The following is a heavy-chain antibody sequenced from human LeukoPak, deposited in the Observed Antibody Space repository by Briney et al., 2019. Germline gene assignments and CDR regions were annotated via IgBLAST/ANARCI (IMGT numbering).Heavy chain of an antibody. D-gene: IGHD1-26*01. J-gene: IGHJ4*02. V-gene: IGHV4-59*08. CDR3: ARLASGSYGPLTPFDY. Sequence: PSETLSLTCTVSGGSISSYYWSWIRQPPGKGLEWIGDIYYSESTNYNPSLKSRVTISVDTSKNQFSLRLSSVTAADTAVYYSARLASGSYGPLTPFDYWGQGTLVTVSS. CDR1: GGSISSYY. CDR2: IYYSEST.